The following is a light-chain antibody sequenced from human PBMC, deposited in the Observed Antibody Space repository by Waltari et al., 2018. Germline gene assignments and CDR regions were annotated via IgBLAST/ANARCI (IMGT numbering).Light chain of an antibody. CDR1: QSVGRT. J-gene: IGKJ1*01. Sequence: IVLTPSPASLSLSPGYRATLSCRASQSVGRTLAWYQQRPGQAPRLLIYDASSRATGIPDRFSGSGSGTDFSLTISRLEPEDFAVYYCQKYGTRPATFGQGTKVEVK. V-gene: IGKV3-20*01. CDR2: DAS. CDR3: QKYGTRPAT.